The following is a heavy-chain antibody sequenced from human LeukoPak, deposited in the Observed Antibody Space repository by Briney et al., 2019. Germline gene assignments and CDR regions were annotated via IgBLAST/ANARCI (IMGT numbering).Heavy chain of an antibody. V-gene: IGHV5-51*01. J-gene: IGHJ4*02. CDR3: VRLVAGRGQFDY. CDR1: GYIFTSHW. D-gene: IGHD6-19*01. Sequence: GESLKISCKGSGYIFTSHWIGWVCQMSEKGLEWMGIIYPSDSDTRYSPSFQDQVTISADKSNNTAYLQWSSLKASDTAMYYCVRLVAGRGQFDYWGQGTLVTVSS. CDR2: IYPSDSDT.